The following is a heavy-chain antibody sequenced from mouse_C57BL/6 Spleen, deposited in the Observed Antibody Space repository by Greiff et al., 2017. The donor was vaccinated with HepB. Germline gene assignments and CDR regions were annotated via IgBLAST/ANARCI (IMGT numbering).Heavy chain of an antibody. D-gene: IGHD2-4*01. CDR1: GFNIKDDY. J-gene: IGHJ3*01. CDR2: IDPENGDT. CDR3: TTDDDDGPWFAY. Sequence: VQLKESGAELVRPGASVKLSCTASGFNIKDDYMHWVKQRPEQGLEWIGRIDPENGDTEYASKFQGKATITADTSSNTAYLQLSSLTSEDTAVYYCTTDDDDGPWFAYWGQGTLVTVSA. V-gene: IGHV14-4*01.